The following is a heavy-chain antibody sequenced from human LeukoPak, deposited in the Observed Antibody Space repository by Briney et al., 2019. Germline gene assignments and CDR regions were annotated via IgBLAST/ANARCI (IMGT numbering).Heavy chain of an antibody. D-gene: IGHD6-13*01. Sequence: GGSLRLSCAASGFTFDDYAMHWVRQAPGKGLEWVSGISWNSGSIGYADSVKGRFTISRDNAKNSLYLQMNSLRAEDTALYYCAKDIAWYSSSWHDAFDIWGQGTMVTVSS. CDR3: AKDIAWYSSSWHDAFDI. CDR1: GFTFDDYA. CDR2: ISWNSGSI. V-gene: IGHV3-9*01. J-gene: IGHJ3*02.